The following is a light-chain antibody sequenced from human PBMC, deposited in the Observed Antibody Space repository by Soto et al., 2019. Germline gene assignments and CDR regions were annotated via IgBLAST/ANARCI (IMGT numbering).Light chain of an antibody. J-gene: IGLJ1*01. V-gene: IGLV2-14*03. CDR2: DVT. CDR3: NSYTSSSTYV. Sequence: QSVLTQPASVSGSPGQSITISCIGTSNDVGRYNYVYWYQHHPGKAPKLMIYDVTYRPSGVSDRFSGSKSGNTASLTISGLQAEDEADYYCNSYTSSSTYVFGPGTKLTVL. CDR1: SNDVGRYNY.